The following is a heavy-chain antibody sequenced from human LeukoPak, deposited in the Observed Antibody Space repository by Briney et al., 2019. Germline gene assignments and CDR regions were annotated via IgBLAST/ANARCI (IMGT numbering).Heavy chain of an antibody. CDR3: ARGWYGWYFDL. Sequence: SETLSLTCTVSGGSISNYWWSWIRQPPGKGLEWIGYVFDSGSTNYNPSLKSRVTISVDTSKKQFSLKVSSVTAADTAVYYCARGWYGWYFDLWGRGTLVTVSS. V-gene: IGHV4-59*01. CDR1: GGSISNYW. J-gene: IGHJ2*01. D-gene: IGHD6-19*01. CDR2: VFDSGST.